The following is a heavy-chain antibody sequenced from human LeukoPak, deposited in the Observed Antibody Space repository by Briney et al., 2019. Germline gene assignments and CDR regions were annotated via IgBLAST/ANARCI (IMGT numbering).Heavy chain of an antibody. CDR1: GFTFSSYS. D-gene: IGHD5-12*01. J-gene: IGHJ4*02. CDR2: ISSSSSYI. Sequence: PGGSLRLSCAASGFTFSSYSMNWVRQAPGKGLEWVSSISSSSSYIYYADSVKGRFTISRDNAKNSLYLQMNSLRAENTAVYYCARPPLYSGYDKLNDYWGQGTLVTVSS. CDR3: ARPPLYSGYDKLNDY. V-gene: IGHV3-21*01.